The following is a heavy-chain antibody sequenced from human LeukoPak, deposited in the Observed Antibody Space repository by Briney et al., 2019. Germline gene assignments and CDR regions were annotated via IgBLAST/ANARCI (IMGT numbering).Heavy chain of an antibody. D-gene: IGHD3-22*01. Sequence: SETLSLTCAVSGYSISSDNYWVWIRHPPGQGLEWTGGIYHSGSPYSNPSLKSRVTMSVDTSKHQFSLQLSSVTAADTAVYYCARAPRDSSSSNYMRRFDYWGQGTLVTVSS. V-gene: IGHV4-38-2*01. J-gene: IGHJ4*02. CDR1: GYSISSDNY. CDR3: ARAPRDSSSSNYMRRFDY. CDR2: IYHSGSP.